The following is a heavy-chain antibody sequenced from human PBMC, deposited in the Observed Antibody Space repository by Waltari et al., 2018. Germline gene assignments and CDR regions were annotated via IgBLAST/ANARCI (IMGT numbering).Heavy chain of an antibody. CDR3: ARHEPNNYFYAMDV. CDR1: GYTFSSYG. V-gene: IGHV1-18*01. J-gene: IGHJ6*02. CDR2: ISANTGDT. Sequence: QARLVQSRPEVKKHGASVKVSCKASGYTFSSYGVSWVRQAPGQGLEWMGWISANTGDTNYGQKFQGRVTMTTDTSTRTAYMEVRSLRADDTAVYYCARHEPNNYFYAMDVWGQGTTVTV.